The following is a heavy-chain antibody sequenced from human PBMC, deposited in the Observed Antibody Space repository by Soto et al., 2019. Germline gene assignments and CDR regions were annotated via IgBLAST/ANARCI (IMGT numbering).Heavy chain of an antibody. V-gene: IGHV2-5*02. D-gene: IGHD2-15*01. CDR1: GFSLSTSGVG. Sequence: QITLKESGPTLVKPTQTLTLTCTFSGFSLSTSGVGVGWIRQPPGKALEWLALIYWDDDKRYSPSLKSRLTITKATSKNQVVLTMTNMDPVDTATYYCAHRRAYCSGGSCYSIWFDPWGQGTLVTVSS. J-gene: IGHJ5*02. CDR2: IYWDDDK. CDR3: AHRRAYCSGGSCYSIWFDP.